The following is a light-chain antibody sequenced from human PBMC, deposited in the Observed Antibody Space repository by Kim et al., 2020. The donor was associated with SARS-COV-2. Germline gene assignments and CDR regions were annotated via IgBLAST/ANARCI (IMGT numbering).Light chain of an antibody. J-gene: IGKJ2*01. CDR3: QQYSSSPYT. CDR1: ETVGTSF. CDR2: GAS. Sequence: EIVLTQSPGTLSLSPGERVTLSCRASETVGTSFLAWYQQKPGQAPRLLISGASSRATGIPDRFSGSGSGTDFTLIISRLEPEDFAVYYCQQYSSSPYTFGQGTKLEI. V-gene: IGKV3-20*01.